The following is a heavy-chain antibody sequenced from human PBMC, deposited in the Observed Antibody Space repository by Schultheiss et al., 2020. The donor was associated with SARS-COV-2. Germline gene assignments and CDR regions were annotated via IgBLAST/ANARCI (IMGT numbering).Heavy chain of an antibody. CDR2: INGDGSSV. V-gene: IGHV3-74*03. J-gene: IGHJ4*02. Sequence: GWSLRLSCVASGFTFTNYWMHWVRQAPGKGLVWISRINGDGSSVTYADSVKGRFTISRDNAQNTVYLQMNSLRGDDTALYFCARDGGVVPGAISWADDWGQGTLVTVSS. D-gene: IGHD2-8*02. CDR3: ARDGGVVPGAISWADD. CDR1: GFTFTNYW.